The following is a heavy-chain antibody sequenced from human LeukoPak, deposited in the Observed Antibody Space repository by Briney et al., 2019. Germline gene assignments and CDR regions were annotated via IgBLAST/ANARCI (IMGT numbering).Heavy chain of an antibody. D-gene: IGHD2-2*01. J-gene: IGHJ4*02. CDR3: ARAVLPAAVVDY. CDR2: IIPILGIA. CDR1: GGTFSSYA. V-gene: IGHV1-69*04. Sequence: ASVRVSCKASGGTFSSYAISWVRQAPGQGREWMGRIIPILGIANYAQTFQGRVTITADKSTSTAYMELSSLRSEDTAVYYCARAVLPAAVVDYWGQGTLVTVSS.